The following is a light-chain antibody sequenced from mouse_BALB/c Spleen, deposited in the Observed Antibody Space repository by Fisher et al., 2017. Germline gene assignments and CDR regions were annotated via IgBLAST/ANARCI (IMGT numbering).Light chain of an antibody. CDR2: STS. CDR1: SSVSSSY. V-gene: IGKV4-79*01. Sequence: IVITQTPAIMSASPGEKVTLTCSASSSVSSSYLYWYQQKPGSSPKLWIYSTSNLASGVPARFSGSGSGTSYSLTISSMEAEDAASYFCHQWSSYPPTFGSGTKLEIK. CDR3: HQWSSYPPT. J-gene: IGKJ4*01.